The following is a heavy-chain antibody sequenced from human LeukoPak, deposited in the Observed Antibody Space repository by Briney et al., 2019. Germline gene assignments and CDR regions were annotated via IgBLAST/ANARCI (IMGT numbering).Heavy chain of an antibody. V-gene: IGHV4-59*01. CDR1: GGSISSYY. Sequence: SETLSLTCTVSGGSISSYYWSWIRQPPGKGLEWIGYIYYSGSTNYNPSLKSRVTISVDTSKNQFSLKLSSVTAADTAVYYCARGRIAARPLDYWGQGTLVTVSS. CDR3: ARGRIAARPLDY. D-gene: IGHD6-6*01. CDR2: IYYSGST. J-gene: IGHJ4*02.